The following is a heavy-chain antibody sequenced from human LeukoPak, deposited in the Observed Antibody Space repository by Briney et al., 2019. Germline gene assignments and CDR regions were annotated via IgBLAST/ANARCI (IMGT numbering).Heavy chain of an antibody. D-gene: IGHD2-21*02. CDR1: GFTFSSYE. Sequence: GGSLRLSCAASGFTFSSYEMNWVRQAPGKGPEWVSYISSSGSTIYYADSVKGRFTISRDNAKNSLYLQMNSLRAEDTAVYYCARATYTAFDYWGQGTLVTVSS. CDR2: ISSSGSTI. CDR3: ARATYTAFDY. V-gene: IGHV3-48*03. J-gene: IGHJ4*02.